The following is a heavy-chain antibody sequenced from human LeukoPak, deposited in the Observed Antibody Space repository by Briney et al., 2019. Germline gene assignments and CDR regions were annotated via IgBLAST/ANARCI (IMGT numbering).Heavy chain of an antibody. CDR3: AREYWINYYDSSAFDP. V-gene: IGHV1-3*01. CDR2: INVGNGNT. CDR1: GYTFTSYA. Sequence: ASVKVSCKASGYTFTSYAMHWVRQAPGQRLEWMGWINVGNGNTKYSQKFQGRVTITRDTSASTAYMELSSLRSEDTAVYYCAREYWINYYDSSAFDPWGQGSLVTVSS. D-gene: IGHD3-22*01. J-gene: IGHJ5*02.